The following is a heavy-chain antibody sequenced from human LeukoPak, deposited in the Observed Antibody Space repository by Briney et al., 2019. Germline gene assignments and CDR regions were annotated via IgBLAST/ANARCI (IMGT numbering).Heavy chain of an antibody. CDR1: RFTFSTYS. CDR3: ATSMAQDVDAFHI. D-gene: IGHD2-21*01. CDR2: ISSRSTYI. Sequence: GGSLRPSCAASRFTFSTYSMNWVRQAPGKGLEWVSSISSRSTYIYYADSVKGRFTISRDNAKNSLYLQMNNLRAEDTAMFYCATSMAQDVDAFHIWGQGTMVTVSS. V-gene: IGHV3-21*01. J-gene: IGHJ3*02.